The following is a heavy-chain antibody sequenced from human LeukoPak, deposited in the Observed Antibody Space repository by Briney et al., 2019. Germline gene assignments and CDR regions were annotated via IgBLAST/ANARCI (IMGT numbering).Heavy chain of an antibody. CDR3: ARFGVDYDMDV. CDR1: GGSISGYF. J-gene: IGHJ6*02. D-gene: IGHD3-16*01. Sequence: SETLSLTCTVSGGSISGYFWSWIRQPAGKGLEWIGRIYSSGSNNYNPSLKSRVTMSLDTSKNQISLRLSSVTAADTAIYYCARFGVDYDMDVWGQGTTVTVSS. CDR2: IYSSGSN. V-gene: IGHV4-4*07.